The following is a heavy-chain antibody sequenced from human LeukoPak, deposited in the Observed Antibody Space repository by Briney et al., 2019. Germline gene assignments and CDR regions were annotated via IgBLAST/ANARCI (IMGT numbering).Heavy chain of an antibody. CDR3: AREGSYYFDY. CDR1: GFTFSSYE. CDR2: ISSSGSTK. J-gene: IGHJ4*02. Sequence: PGGSLRLSCAASGFTFSSYEIHWVRQAPGKGLAWVSYISSSGSTKLYSDSARGRFTISRDNAKNSLYLQMNSLRAEDTAVYYCAREGSYYFDYWGRGTLVTVSS. V-gene: IGHV3-48*03.